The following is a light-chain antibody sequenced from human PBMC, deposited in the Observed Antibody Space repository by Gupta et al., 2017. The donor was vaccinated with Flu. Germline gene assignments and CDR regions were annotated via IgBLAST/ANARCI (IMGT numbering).Light chain of an antibody. Sequence: EVVLTQSPGTLSLSPGERATLSCRASQSISSNDLAWYQQKPGQAPRLLIFGSSSRATGIPDRFSGSGSATDFTLTISRLEPEDFAVYYCQQYCRAPRTFGPGTRL. CDR2: GSS. J-gene: IGKJ5*01. V-gene: IGKV3-20*01. CDR3: QQYCRAPRT. CDR1: QSISSND.